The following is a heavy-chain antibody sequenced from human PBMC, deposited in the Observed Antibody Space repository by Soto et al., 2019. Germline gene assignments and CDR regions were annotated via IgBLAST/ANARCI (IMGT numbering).Heavy chain of an antibody. J-gene: IGHJ5*02. CDR2: IYYSGST. CDR3: ARVKSRSGVEWFLVGPCFDP. V-gene: IGHV4-59*01. Sequence: KTSETLSLTCTVSGGSISSYYWSWIRQPPGKGLEWIGYIYYSGSTNYNPSLKSRVTISVDTSKNQFSLKLSSVTAADTAVYYCARVKSRSGVEWFLVGPCFDPCCQRILLTLSS. CDR1: GGSISSYY. D-gene: IGHD3-3*01.